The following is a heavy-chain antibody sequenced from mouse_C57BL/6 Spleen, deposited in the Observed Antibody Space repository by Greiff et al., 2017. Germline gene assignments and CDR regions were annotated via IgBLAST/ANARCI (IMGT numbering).Heavy chain of an antibody. CDR2: ISYDGSN. CDR3: ARGGAMDY. Sequence: VQLKESGPGLVKPSQSLSLTCSVTGYSITSGYYWNWIRQFPGNKLEWMGYISYDGSNNYNPSLKNRISITRDTSKNLFFLKLNSVTTEDTATYYCARGGAMDYWGQGTSVTVSS. V-gene: IGHV3-6*01. J-gene: IGHJ4*01. CDR1: GYSITSGYY.